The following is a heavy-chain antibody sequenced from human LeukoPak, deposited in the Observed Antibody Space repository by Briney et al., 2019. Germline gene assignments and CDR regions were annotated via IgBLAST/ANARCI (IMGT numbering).Heavy chain of an antibody. Sequence: GGSLRLSCAASGFTFSSYSMNWARQAPGKGLEWVSSISSSNYIYYADSVKGRFTISRDNAKNSLYLQMNSLRAEDTAVYYCARCSSTTCYPGWSYRFDPWGQGTLVTVSS. CDR3: ARCSSTTCYPGWSYRFDP. J-gene: IGHJ5*02. CDR1: GFTFSSYS. CDR2: ISSSNYI. D-gene: IGHD2-2*01. V-gene: IGHV3-21*01.